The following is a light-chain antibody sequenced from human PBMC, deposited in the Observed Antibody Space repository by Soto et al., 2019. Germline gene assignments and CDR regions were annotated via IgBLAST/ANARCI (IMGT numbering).Light chain of an antibody. J-gene: IGKJ1*01. CDR1: QSVSSH. Sequence: EIVMTQSPATVSVSPWERVALSATASQSVSSHVAWYQQKPGQAPRLLLYGASTRATGIPARFSGSGSGTDFTLTISRLEPEDFAVYYCQQYGYSFWTFGQGTKVDIK. CDR3: QQYGYSFWT. V-gene: IGKV3-15*01. CDR2: GAS.